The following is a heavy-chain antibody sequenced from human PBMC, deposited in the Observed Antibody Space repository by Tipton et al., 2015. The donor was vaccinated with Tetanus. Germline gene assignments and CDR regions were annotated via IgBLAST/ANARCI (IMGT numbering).Heavy chain of an antibody. Sequence: QSGAEVKKPGSSVKVSCKASGGTFSSYAISWVRQAPGQGLEWMGGIIPIFGTANYAQKFQGRVTITADESTSTACMELSSLRSEDTAVYYCASLLVATTLRSDYYYYYGMDVWGQGTTVTVSS. CDR3: ASLLVATTLRSDYYYYYGMDV. CDR1: GGTFSSYA. J-gene: IGHJ6*02. CDR2: IIPIFGTA. D-gene: IGHD5-12*01. V-gene: IGHV1-69*01.